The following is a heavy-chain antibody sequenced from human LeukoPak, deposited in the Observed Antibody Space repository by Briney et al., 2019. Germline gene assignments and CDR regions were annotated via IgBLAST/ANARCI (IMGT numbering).Heavy chain of an antibody. CDR1: GDSFTSNSAA. CDR3: ARGGIAVAGNNWFDP. V-gene: IGHV6-1*01. CDR2: TYYRSKWYN. J-gene: IGHJ5*02. Sequence: SQTLSLTCAISGDSFTSNSAAWNWIRQSPARGLEWVGRTYYRSKWYNDDAVSVKSRITINPDTSKNQFYLQLNSVTPEETAVYYCARGGIAVAGNNWFDPWGQGTLVTVSS. D-gene: IGHD6-19*01.